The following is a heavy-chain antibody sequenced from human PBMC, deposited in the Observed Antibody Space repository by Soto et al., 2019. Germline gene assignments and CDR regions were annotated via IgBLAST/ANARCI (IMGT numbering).Heavy chain of an antibody. D-gene: IGHD3-3*01. J-gene: IGHJ6*02. CDR3: ARVPAYYDFWSGKYYYYYYGMDV. Sequence: GGSLRLSCAASGFTFSSYGMHWVRQAPGKGLEWVAVIWYDGSNKYYADSVKGRFTISRDNSKNTLYLQMNSLRAEDTAVYYCARVPAYYDFWSGKYYYYYYGMDVWGQGTTVTVSS. CDR1: GFTFSSYG. CDR2: IWYDGSNK. V-gene: IGHV3-33*01.